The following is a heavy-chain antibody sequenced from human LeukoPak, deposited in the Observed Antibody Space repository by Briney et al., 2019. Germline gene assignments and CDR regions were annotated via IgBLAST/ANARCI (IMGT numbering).Heavy chain of an antibody. V-gene: IGHV1-18*01. CDR1: GYTFTSYG. Sequence: ASVKVSCKASGYTFTSYGISWVRQAPRQGLEWMGWISAYNGNTNYAQKLQGRVTMTTDTSTSTAYMELRSLRSDDTAVYYCARDLFGYDSSGYGGDYWGQGTLVTVSS. J-gene: IGHJ4*02. D-gene: IGHD3-22*01. CDR2: ISAYNGNT. CDR3: ARDLFGYDSSGYGGDY.